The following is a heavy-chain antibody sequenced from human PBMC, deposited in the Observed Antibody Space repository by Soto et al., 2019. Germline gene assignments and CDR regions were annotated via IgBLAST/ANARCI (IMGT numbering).Heavy chain of an antibody. CDR3: ARVERGFVVVPAPAFDY. D-gene: IGHD2-2*01. CDR1: GFTFSDYY. J-gene: IGHJ4*02. CDR2: MSSSGSTI. Sequence: QVQLVESGGGLVKPGGSLRLSCAASGFTFSDYYMSWIRQAPGKGLEWVSYMSSSGSTIYYADSVKGRFTISRDNAKNSMYLQLNSLRAADTAVYYCARVERGFVVVPAPAFDYWGQGTLVTVSS. V-gene: IGHV3-11*01.